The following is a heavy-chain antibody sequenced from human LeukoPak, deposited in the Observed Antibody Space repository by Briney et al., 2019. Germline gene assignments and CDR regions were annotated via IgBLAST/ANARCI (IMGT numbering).Heavy chain of an antibody. CDR3: AREVKAVPGDESFDY. CDR1: GFTFSDYY. V-gene: IGHV3-11*05. J-gene: IGHJ4*02. Sequence: GGSLRLSCAASGFTFSDYYMSWIRQAPGKGLEWVSYISSSSSYTNYADSVKGRFTISRDNAKNSLYLQMNSLRAEDTAVCYCAREVKAVPGDESFDYWGQGTLVTVSS. D-gene: IGHD6-19*01. CDR2: ISSSSSYT.